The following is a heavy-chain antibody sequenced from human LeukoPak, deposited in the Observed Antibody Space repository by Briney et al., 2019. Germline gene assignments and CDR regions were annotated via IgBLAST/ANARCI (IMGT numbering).Heavy chain of an antibody. CDR3: ARGPYHYGEYIDY. D-gene: IGHD4-17*01. Sequence: GGSLRLPCAASGFPFSEYSMNWVRRAPGKGLEWVSYIDSRSIIYYADSVKGRFTISRDKAKNSLYLQLNSLRAEDTAVYYCARGPYHYGEYIDYWGQGTLVTVSS. CDR1: GFPFSEYS. V-gene: IGHV3-69-1*01. CDR2: IDSRSII. J-gene: IGHJ4*02.